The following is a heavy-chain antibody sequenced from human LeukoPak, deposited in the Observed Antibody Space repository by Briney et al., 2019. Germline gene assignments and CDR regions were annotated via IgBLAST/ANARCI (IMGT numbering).Heavy chain of an antibody. D-gene: IGHD3-3*01. CDR3: AKDLTNYYDFWSGYGGLDY. V-gene: IGHV3-30*18. Sequence: TGGSLRLSCAAPGFTFSSYGMHWVRQAPGKGLEWVAVISYDGSNKYYADSVKGRFTISRDNSKNTLYLQMNSLRAEDTAVYYCAKDLTNYYDFWSGYGGLDYWGQGTLVTVSS. J-gene: IGHJ4*02. CDR1: GFTFSSYG. CDR2: ISYDGSNK.